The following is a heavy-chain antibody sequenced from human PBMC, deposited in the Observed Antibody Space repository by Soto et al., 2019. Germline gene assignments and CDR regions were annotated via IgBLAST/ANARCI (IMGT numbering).Heavy chain of an antibody. Sequence: GGSLRLSCAASGFTFSSYGMHWVRQAPGKGLEWVAVISYDGSNKYYADSVKGRFTISRDNSKNTLYLQMNSLRAEDTAVYYCAKCLFDYSNFNGLYYYYGMDVWGQGTTVTVSS. J-gene: IGHJ6*02. D-gene: IGHD4-4*01. V-gene: IGHV3-30*18. CDR2: ISYDGSNK. CDR3: AKCLFDYSNFNGLYYYYGMDV. CDR1: GFTFSSYG.